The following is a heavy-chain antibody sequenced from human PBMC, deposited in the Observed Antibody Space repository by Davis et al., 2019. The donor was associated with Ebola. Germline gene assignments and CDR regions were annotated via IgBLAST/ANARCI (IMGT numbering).Heavy chain of an antibody. Sequence: SETLSLTCNVSGGSISSSSYYWGWIRQPPGKGLEWIGSIYYSGSTYYNPSLKSRVTISVDTSKNQFSLKLSSVTAADTAVYYCASSIDYGGNVFYYYYYGMDVWGQGTTVTVSS. CDR3: ASSIDYGGNVFYYYYYGMDV. D-gene: IGHD4-23*01. J-gene: IGHJ6*02. CDR2: IYYSGST. CDR1: GGSISSSSYY. V-gene: IGHV4-39*01.